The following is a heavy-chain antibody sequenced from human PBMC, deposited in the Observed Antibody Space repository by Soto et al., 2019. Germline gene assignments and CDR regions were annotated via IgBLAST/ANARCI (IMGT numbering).Heavy chain of an antibody. V-gene: IGHV4-39*01. D-gene: IGHD6-13*01. Sequence: QLQLQESGPGLVKPSETLSLTCTVSGGSISSSTYYWGWIRQPPGKGLEWIGSIYYSGSTHYNPSLKSRVTMSVDTSRNQFSLKLNSVTAADTAVYYCARQEGGAAADRPLDYWGQGTLVTVSS. CDR1: GGSISSSTYY. CDR3: ARQEGGAAADRPLDY. J-gene: IGHJ4*02. CDR2: IYYSGST.